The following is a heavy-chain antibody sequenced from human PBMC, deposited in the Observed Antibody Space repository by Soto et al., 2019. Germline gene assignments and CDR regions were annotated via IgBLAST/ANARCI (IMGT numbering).Heavy chain of an antibody. Sequence: ASVKVSCKASGYSFTSYGISWVRQAPGQGLEWMGWISAYNGNTNYAQKLQDRVTMTTDTSTTTAYMELRSLSSDDTAVYYCARDRGRDSSGWSKDYWGQGTLVTVSS. D-gene: IGHD6-19*01. CDR2: ISAYNGNT. J-gene: IGHJ4*02. CDR1: GYSFTSYG. V-gene: IGHV1-18*01. CDR3: ARDRGRDSSGWSKDY.